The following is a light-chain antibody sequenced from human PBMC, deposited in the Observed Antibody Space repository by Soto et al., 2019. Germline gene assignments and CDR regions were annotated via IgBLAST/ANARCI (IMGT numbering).Light chain of an antibody. J-gene: IGKJ2*01. CDR2: NAS. V-gene: IGKV1-5*03. CDR3: QQYNSYPYT. CDR1: QSISSW. Sequence: DIQMTQSPFTLSASVGDRVTITCRASQSISSWLAWYQQKPGKAPKLLIYNASSLERGVPSRFSGSGSGTEFTLTISSLQPDDFATYYCQQYNSYPYTFGQGTKLEIK.